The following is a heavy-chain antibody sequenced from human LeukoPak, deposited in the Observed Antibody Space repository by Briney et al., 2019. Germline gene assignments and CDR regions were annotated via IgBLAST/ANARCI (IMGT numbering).Heavy chain of an antibody. CDR1: GGSISSGDYY. CDR3: ARELRFPRYMDV. D-gene: IGHD3-3*01. Sequence: PSQTLSLTCTVSGGSISSGDYYWSWIRQPPGKGLGWIGYIYYSGSTYYNLSLKSRVTISVDTSKNQFSLKLSSVTAADTAVYYCARELRFPRYMDVWGKGTTVTVSS. CDR2: IYYSGST. J-gene: IGHJ6*03. V-gene: IGHV4-30-4*08.